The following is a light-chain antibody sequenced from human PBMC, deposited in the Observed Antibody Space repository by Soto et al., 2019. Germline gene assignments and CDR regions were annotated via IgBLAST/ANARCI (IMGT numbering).Light chain of an antibody. CDR3: QQYNNWPPL. CDR2: GAS. V-gene: IGKV3D-15*01. CDR1: QSVTSS. J-gene: IGKJ5*01. Sequence: EIVLTPSPGTLSLSPGERATLSCRASQSVTSSFLAWYQHKPGQTPRLLIYGASSRAIGIPARFSGSGSGTEFTLTISSLQSEDFAVYYCQQYNNWPPLFGQGTRLEIK.